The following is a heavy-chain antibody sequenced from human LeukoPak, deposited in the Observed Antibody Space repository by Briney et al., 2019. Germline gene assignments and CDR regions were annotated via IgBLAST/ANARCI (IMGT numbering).Heavy chain of an antibody. D-gene: IGHD5-12*01. V-gene: IGHV3-33*01. J-gene: IGHJ4*02. CDR2: IWYDGSNK. CDR3: ARMGGYSGYDFGY. Sequence: GGSLRLSCAASGFTFSSYGMHWVRQAPGKGLEWVALIWYDGSNKNYADSVKGRFTISRDNSKNTLDLQMNSLRDEDTAVYYCARMGGYSGYDFGYWGQGTLVTVSS. CDR1: GFTFSSYG.